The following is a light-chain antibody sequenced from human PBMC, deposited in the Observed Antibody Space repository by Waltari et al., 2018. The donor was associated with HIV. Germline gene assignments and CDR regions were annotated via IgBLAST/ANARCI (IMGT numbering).Light chain of an antibody. Sequence: SYVVTQPPSLSVAPGQTARISCGGNNIGRNSVHWYQQRPGQAPVLVVHDDSDRPSGIPERFSGSNSANAATLAISRVEAGDEADYYCQVWDTTTDHSYVFGTGTKVTVL. CDR1: NIGRNS. CDR3: QVWDTTTDHSYV. V-gene: IGLV3-21*02. CDR2: DDS. J-gene: IGLJ1*01.